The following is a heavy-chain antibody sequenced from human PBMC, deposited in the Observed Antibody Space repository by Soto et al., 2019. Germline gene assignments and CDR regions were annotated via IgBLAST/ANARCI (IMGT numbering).Heavy chain of an antibody. D-gene: IGHD6-19*01. CDR3: AREILSAYSSGHFDY. CDR1: GGSISSGDYY. CDR2: IYYSGST. J-gene: IGHJ4*02. V-gene: IGHV4-30-4*01. Sequence: SETLSLTCTVSGGSISSGDYYWRWIRQPPGKGLEWIGYIYYSGSTYYNPSLKSRVTISVDTSKNQFSLKLSSVTAADTAVYYCAREILSAYSSGHFDYWGQGTLVTVSS.